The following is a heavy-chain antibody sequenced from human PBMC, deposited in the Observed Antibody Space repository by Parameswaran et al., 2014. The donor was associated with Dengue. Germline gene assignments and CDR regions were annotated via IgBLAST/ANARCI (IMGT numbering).Heavy chain of an antibody. Sequence: RWIRQPPGKGLEWIGEINHSGSTNYNPSLKSRVTISVDTSKNQFSLKLSSVTAADTAVYYCARGISRMVRGAPDWGQGTLVTVSS. CDR2: INHSGST. V-gene: IGHV4-34*01. J-gene: IGHJ4*02. D-gene: IGHD3-10*01. CDR3: ARGISRMVRGAPD.